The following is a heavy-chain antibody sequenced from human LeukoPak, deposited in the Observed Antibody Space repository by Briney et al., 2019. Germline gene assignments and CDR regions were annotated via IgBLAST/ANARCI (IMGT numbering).Heavy chain of an antibody. V-gene: IGHV3-23*01. CDR1: GFTFSSYA. CDR3: ANDYDFWSGYFDY. Sequence: PGGSLRLSCAASGFTFSSYAMSWVRQAPGKGLEWVSAISGSGGSTYYADSVEGRFTISRDNSKNTLYLQMNSLRAEDTAVYYCANDYDFWSGYFDYWGQGTLVTVSS. D-gene: IGHD3-3*01. J-gene: IGHJ4*02. CDR2: ISGSGGST.